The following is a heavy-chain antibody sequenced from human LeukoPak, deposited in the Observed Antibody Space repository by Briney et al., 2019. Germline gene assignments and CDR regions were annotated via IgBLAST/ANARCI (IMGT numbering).Heavy chain of an antibody. CDR1: GGTFSSYA. CDR3: TRGPLGREGGY. CDR2: IIPMFGTA. J-gene: IGHJ4*02. Sequence: GASVKVSCKASGGTFSSYAISWVRKAPGQGLEWMGTIIPMFGTANYAQKFQGRITISTDESTSTAYMELTSLRSEDTAVYYCTRGPLGREGGYWGQGTLVTVSS. V-gene: IGHV1-69*05. D-gene: IGHD1-26*01.